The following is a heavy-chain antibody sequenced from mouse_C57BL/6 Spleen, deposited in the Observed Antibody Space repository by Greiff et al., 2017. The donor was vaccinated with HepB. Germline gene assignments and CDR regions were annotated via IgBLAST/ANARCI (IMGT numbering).Heavy chain of an antibody. CDR1: GYSFTGYY. CDR3: ARTPYDYDDYYAMDY. Sequence: VQLQQSGPELVKPGASVKISCKASGYSFTGYYMNWVKQSPEKSLEWIGEINPSTGGTTYNQKFKAKATLTVDKSSSTAHMQLKSLTSEDSAVYYCARTPYDYDDYYAMDYWGQGTSVTVSS. CDR2: INPSTGGT. D-gene: IGHD2-4*01. V-gene: IGHV1-42*01. J-gene: IGHJ4*01.